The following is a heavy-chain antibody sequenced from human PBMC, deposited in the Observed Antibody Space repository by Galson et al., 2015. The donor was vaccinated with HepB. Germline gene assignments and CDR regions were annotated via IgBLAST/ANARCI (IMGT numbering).Heavy chain of an antibody. CDR3: ARDSNGWGYYFDY. J-gene: IGHJ4*02. CDR2: ISYDGSEK. D-gene: IGHD6-19*01. CDR1: GFTFIGYA. V-gene: IGHV3-30*04. Sequence: SLRLSCAASGFTFIGYAMHWVRQTPGKGLEWVALISYDGSEKYYADSVKGRFTISRDNSKNTLHLQMISLRGEDTAVYYCARDSNGWGYYFDYWGQGTLVTVSS.